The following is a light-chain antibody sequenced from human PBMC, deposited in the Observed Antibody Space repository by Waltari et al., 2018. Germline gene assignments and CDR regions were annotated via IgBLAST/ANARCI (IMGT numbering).Light chain of an antibody. CDR2: GVS. CDR1: SSDVGAYNF. CDR3: KSYTNSNTYV. Sequence: QSALTQPASVSGSPGQSITISCAGTSSDVGAYNFVSWYQQHAGKAPKVMIYGVSNRPSGVSNLFSGSKSGNTASRTISGLQAEDEADYYCKSYTNSNTYVFGTGTKVTVL. J-gene: IGLJ1*01. V-gene: IGLV2-14*03.